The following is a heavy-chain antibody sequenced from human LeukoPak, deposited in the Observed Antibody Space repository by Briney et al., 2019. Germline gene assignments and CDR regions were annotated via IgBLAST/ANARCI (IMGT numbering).Heavy chain of an antibody. CDR1: GYTLTELS. D-gene: IGHD6-19*01. CDR3: APSWGSSGWYDWFDP. J-gene: IGHJ5*02. CDR2: FDPEDGET. V-gene: IGHV1-24*01. Sequence: ASVKVSCKGSGYTLTELSMHWVWQAPGEGLEWMGGFDPEDGETIYAQKFQGRVTMTEDTSTDTAYMEVSSLRSEDTAVYYCAPSWGSSGWYDWFDPWGQGTLVTVSS.